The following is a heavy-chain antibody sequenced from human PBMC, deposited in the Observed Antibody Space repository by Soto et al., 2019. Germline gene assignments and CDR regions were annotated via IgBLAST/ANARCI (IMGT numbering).Heavy chain of an antibody. J-gene: IGHJ5*02. D-gene: IGHD3-22*01. CDR3: AREGYDSSGYYPALENWFDP. CDR2: IVVGSGNT. CDR1: GFTFTSSA. Sequence: GASVKVSCKASGFTFTSSAVQWVRQARGQRLEWIGWIVVGSGNTNYAQKFQERVTITRDMSTSTAYLQWSSLKASDTAMYYCAREGYDSSGYYPALENWFDPWGQGTLVTVSS. V-gene: IGHV1-58*01.